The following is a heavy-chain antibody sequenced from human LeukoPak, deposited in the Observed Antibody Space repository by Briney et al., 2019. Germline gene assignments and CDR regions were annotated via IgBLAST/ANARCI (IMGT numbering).Heavy chain of an antibody. V-gene: IGHV4-30-4*01. Sequence: SETLSLTCTVSGGSISSGDYYWSWIRQPPGKGLEWIGYIYYSGSTYYNPSLKSRVTISVDTSKNQFSPKLSSVTAADTAVYYCARGVQYYDSSGYYLDNFDYWGQGTLVTVSS. CDR1: GGSISSGDYY. J-gene: IGHJ4*02. D-gene: IGHD3-22*01. CDR3: ARGVQYYDSSGYYLDNFDY. CDR2: IYYSGST.